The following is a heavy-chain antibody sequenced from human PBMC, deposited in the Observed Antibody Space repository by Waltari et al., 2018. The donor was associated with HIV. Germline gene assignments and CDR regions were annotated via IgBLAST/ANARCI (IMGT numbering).Heavy chain of an antibody. CDR1: GFTFDDYP. J-gene: IGHJ5*01. Sequence: EVQLVESGGGLVQPGRSLRLSCEASGFTFDDYPMHWVRQAPGKGLEWVSGLSWNSGIADYADSVKGRFTISRDNVKNSLYLQMNSLRAEDTAFYYCAKGGPHITIFEAWFDSWGQGTLVTVSS. D-gene: IGHD3-3*01. CDR2: LSWNSGIA. V-gene: IGHV3-9*01. CDR3: AKGGPHITIFEAWFDS.